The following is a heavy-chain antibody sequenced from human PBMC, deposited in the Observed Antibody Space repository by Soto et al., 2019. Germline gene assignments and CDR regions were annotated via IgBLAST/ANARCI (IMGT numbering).Heavy chain of an antibody. D-gene: IGHD1-26*01. CDR3: AKGLLAIVGTTLPRDAFNI. V-gene: IGHV3-30*18. Sequence: QVQLVESGGGVVQPGRSLRLSCAASGFSFTTYVMHWVRQAPGKGLEWVAVISHDGSYKYYGDAVKGRFTISRDTSKNAVYLEMISLGPEDTAVYYCAKGLLAIVGTTLPRDAFNIWGQGTMVNVSS. CDR2: ISHDGSYK. CDR1: GFSFTTYV. J-gene: IGHJ3*02.